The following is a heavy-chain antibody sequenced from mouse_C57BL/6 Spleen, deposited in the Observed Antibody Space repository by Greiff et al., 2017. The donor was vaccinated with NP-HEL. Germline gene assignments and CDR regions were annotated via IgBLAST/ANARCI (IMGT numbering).Heavy chain of an antibody. CDR2: IYPRSGNT. CDR1: GYTFTSYG. Sequence: VHLVESGAELARPGASVKLSCKASGYTFTSYGISWVKQRTGQGLEWIGEIYPRSGNTYYNEKFKGKATLTADKSSSTAYMELRSLTSEDSAVYFCATPYSNYPWFAYWGQGTLVTVSA. D-gene: IGHD2-5*01. V-gene: IGHV1-81*01. CDR3: ATPYSNYPWFAY. J-gene: IGHJ3*01.